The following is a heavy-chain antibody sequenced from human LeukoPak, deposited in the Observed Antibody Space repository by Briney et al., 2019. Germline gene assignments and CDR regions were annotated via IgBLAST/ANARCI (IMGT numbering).Heavy chain of an antibody. J-gene: IGHJ3*02. CDR2: ISSGGGTI. CDR3: ARGEGYQLLDAFDI. V-gene: IGHV3-48*03. Sequence: PGGSLRLSCAASGFTFSSYEMNWVRQAPGKGLEWVSHISSGGGTIYYADSVKGRFTISRDNAKKSLYLQMNSLRAEDTAVYYCARGEGYQLLDAFDIWGQGTMVTVSS. CDR1: GFTFSSYE. D-gene: IGHD2-2*01.